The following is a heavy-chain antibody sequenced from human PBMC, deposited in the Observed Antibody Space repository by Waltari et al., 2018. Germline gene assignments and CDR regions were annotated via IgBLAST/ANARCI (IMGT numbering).Heavy chain of an antibody. CDR3: AKDSGITGTLGVFDY. Sequence: QLQLQLWGAGLLKPSETLSLPCAVYGGSFSGYYWSCIRHSPGKGLEWIGEINHSGSTNYNPSLKSRVTISVDTSKNQFSLKLSSVTAADTAVYYCAKDSGITGTLGVFDYWGQGTLVTVSS. CDR1: GGSFSGYY. V-gene: IGHV4-34*01. D-gene: IGHD1-20*01. CDR2: INHSGST. J-gene: IGHJ4*02.